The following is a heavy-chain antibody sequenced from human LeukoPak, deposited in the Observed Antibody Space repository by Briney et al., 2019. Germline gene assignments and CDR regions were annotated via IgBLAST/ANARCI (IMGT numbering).Heavy chain of an antibody. J-gene: IGHJ4*02. Sequence: PPGGSLSLSCAASGFTFSNYWMSWVRQAPGKGLEWVANIKEDGSEKYYVDSVKGRFTISRDNARNSLYLQMNSLRAEDTAVYYCASGRQLGHWGQGTLVTVSS. CDR1: GFTFSNYW. CDR3: ASGRQLGH. D-gene: IGHD6-13*01. CDR2: IKEDGSEK. V-gene: IGHV3-7*01.